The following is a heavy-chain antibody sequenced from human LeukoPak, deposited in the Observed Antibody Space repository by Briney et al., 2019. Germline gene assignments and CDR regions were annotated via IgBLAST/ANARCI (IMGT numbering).Heavy chain of an antibody. CDR3: ARDARIAVAGFYDY. CDR2: ISAYNDNT. D-gene: IGHD6-19*01. V-gene: IGHV1-18*01. CDR1: GYTFTSYG. J-gene: IGHJ4*02. Sequence: GASVKVSCKASGYTFTSYGISWVRQAPGQGLEWMGWISAYNDNTNYAQKLQGRVTMTTDTSTSTAYMELRSLRSDDTAVYYCARDARIAVAGFYDYWGQGTLVTVSS.